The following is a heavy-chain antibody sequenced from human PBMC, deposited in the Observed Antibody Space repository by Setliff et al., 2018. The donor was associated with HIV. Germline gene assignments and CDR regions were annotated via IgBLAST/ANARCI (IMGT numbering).Heavy chain of an antibody. CDR1: GGSFSGYY. J-gene: IGHJ2*01. D-gene: IGHD3-22*01. V-gene: IGHV4-4*07. Sequence: SETLSLTCSVSGGSFSGYYWSWIRQPVGKGLEWIGHVFATGPTNYNPSLGTRITISVDTSKNQFSLTLSSVTAADTAVYYCARHQGKYYDSSGYSGWFFDLWGRGTLVTVSS. CDR3: ARHQGKYYDSSGYSGWFFDL. CDR2: VFATGPT.